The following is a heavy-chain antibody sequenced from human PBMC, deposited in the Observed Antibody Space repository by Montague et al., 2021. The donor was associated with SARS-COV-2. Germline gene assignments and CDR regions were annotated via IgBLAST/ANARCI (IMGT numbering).Heavy chain of an antibody. J-gene: IGHJ4*02. D-gene: IGHD1-26*01. Sequence: SETLSLTCTVSGGSISPYYWSWIRQPPGKGLEWIGNIYYTGSTXXXSSXXXRLTISVDTSENQFSLNLTSVTPADTAVYYCARVGWELRVGDYYFDYWGQGTLVTVSS. CDR3: ARVGWELRVGDYYFDY. CDR2: IYYTGST. CDR1: GGSISPYY. V-gene: IGHV4-59*01.